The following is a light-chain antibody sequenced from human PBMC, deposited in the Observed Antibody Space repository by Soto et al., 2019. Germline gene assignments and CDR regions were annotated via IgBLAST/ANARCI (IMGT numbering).Light chain of an antibody. CDR1: SSDVGGYNY. CDR2: DVS. CDR3: SSYTTSNTRQIV. V-gene: IGLV2-14*01. J-gene: IGLJ1*01. Sequence: QSVLTQPGSVSGSPGQSITISCTGTSSDVGGYNYVSWYQQHPGKAPKFMIYDVSNRPSGVSNRFSGSKSGNTASLTISGLQAEDEADYYCSSYTTSNTRQIVFGTGTKVTV.